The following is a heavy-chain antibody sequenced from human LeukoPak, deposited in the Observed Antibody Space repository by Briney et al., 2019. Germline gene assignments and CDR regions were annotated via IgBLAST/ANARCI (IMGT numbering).Heavy chain of an antibody. CDR2: ISYDGSNK. J-gene: IGHJ3*02. CDR1: GFTFSSYG. V-gene: IGHV3-30*03. CDR3: TRHWDSGSFEFPDAFDI. Sequence: RGSLRLSCAASGFTFSSYGMHWVRQAPGNGLEWVAVISYDGSNKYYADSVKGRFTISRDDSKNTTYLQMNSLKTEDTAVYYCTRHWDSGSFEFPDAFDIWGQGTMVTVSS. D-gene: IGHD1-26*01.